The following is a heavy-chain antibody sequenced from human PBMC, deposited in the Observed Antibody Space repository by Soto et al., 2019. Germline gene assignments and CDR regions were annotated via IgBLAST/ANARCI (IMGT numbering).Heavy chain of an antibody. Sequence: SETLSLTCAVSGVSLTSGNWWTWVRQSPQRGLEYIGEIFHDGTANYYPSFERRVAMSVDTSRNQFSLKLTSVTAADTAVYFCARLVYDTRLNYMYFDFWGPGTLVTISS. CDR2: IFHDGTA. V-gene: IGHV4-4*02. CDR1: GVSLTSGNW. D-gene: IGHD3-10*01. J-gene: IGHJ4*02. CDR3: ARLVYDTRLNYMYFDF.